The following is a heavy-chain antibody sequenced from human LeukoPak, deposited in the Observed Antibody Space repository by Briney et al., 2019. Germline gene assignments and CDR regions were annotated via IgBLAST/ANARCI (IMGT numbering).Heavy chain of an antibody. D-gene: IGHD6-6*01. J-gene: IGHJ4*02. CDR2: IYPGDSDT. CDR3: ARHRGAARLSIDY. V-gene: IGHV5-51*01. Sequence: GESLQISCQGSGYSLTSYWIGWVRQMPGKGLEWMGIIYPGDSDTRYSPSFQGQVTISADKSISTAYLQWSSLKASDTAMYYCARHRGAARLSIDYWGQGTLVTVSS. CDR1: GYSLTSYW.